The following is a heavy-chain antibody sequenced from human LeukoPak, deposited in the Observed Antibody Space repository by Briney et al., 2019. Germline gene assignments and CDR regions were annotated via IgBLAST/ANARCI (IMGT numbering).Heavy chain of an antibody. CDR2: ISGIGDST. D-gene: IGHD6-19*01. J-gene: IGHJ4*02. CDR3: AKDRVPYSSGWVFDY. CDR1: GFTFSSSA. V-gene: IGHV3-23*01. Sequence: GGSLRLSCAASGFTFSSSAMSWVRQAPGKGLEWVSAISGIGDSTYYADSVKGRFTISRDNSKNTLYLQMNSLRAEDTAVYYCAKDRVPYSSGWVFDYWGQGTLVIVSS.